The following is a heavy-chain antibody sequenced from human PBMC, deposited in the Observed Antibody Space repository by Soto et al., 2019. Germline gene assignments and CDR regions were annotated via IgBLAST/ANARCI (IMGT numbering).Heavy chain of an antibody. V-gene: IGHV4-31*03. Sequence: SETLSLTCTVSGGSISSGGYYWSWIRQHPGKGLEWIGYIYYSGSTYYNPSLKSRVTISVDTSKNQFSLKLSSVTAADTAVYYCARAYSNLYYGMDVWGQGTTVTVSS. D-gene: IGHD4-4*01. CDR2: IYYSGST. CDR3: ARAYSNLYYGMDV. CDR1: GGSISSGGYY. J-gene: IGHJ6*02.